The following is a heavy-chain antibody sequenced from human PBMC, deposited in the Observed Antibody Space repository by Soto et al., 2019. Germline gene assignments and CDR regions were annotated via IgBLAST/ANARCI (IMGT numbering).Heavy chain of an antibody. CDR2: INPDGSAT. J-gene: IGHJ4*02. V-gene: IGHV3-74*01. CDR1: GFTFSSYW. CDR3: GRGGSDSPMAPGY. Sequence: GGSLRLSCAASGFTFSSYWMHWVRQAPGKGLVWVSRINPDGSATNYADSVKGRFTISRDNAKNTLYLQMNSLSAEDTAVFYCGRGGSDSPMAPGYWGQGTLVTVSS. D-gene: IGHD5-18*01.